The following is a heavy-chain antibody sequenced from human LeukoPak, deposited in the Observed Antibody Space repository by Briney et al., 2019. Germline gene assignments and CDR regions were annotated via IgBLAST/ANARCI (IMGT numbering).Heavy chain of an antibody. J-gene: IGHJ5*02. V-gene: IGHV4-61*02. CDR2: IYTSGST. CDR3: ARTSSCDWFDP. D-gene: IGHD3-16*02. Sequence: SETLSLTCTVSGGSISSGSYYWSWIRQPAGKGLEWIGRIYTSGSTNYNPSLRSRVTISVDTSKNQFSLKLSSVTAADTAVYYCARTSSCDWFDPWGQGTLVTVSS. CDR1: GGSISSGSYY.